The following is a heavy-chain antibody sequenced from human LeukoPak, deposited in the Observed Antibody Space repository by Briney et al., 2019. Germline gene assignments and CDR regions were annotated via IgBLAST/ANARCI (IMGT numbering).Heavy chain of an antibody. CDR2: ISSGSTYI. V-gene: IGHV3-21*01. J-gene: IGHJ6*03. D-gene: IGHD1-26*01. CDR1: GFTFSSYS. CDR3: ARDPYSGAYGDTYYYFMDV. Sequence: GGSLRLSCAASGFTFSSYSINWVRQAPGKGLEWVSSISSGSTYIYYTDSVKGRFTISRDNARNSLYLQMNSLTAEDTAVYYCARDPYSGAYGDTYYYFMDVWGKGTTVTISS.